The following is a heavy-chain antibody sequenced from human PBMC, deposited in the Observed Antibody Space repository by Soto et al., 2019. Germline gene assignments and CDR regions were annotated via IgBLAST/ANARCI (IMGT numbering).Heavy chain of an antibody. CDR1: GFTFSNYA. V-gene: IGHV3-23*01. J-gene: IGHJ4*02. CDR3: ATDQGSSWYEIDY. D-gene: IGHD6-13*01. CDR2: ISGSGGST. Sequence: EVQLLESGGGLVQPGGSLRLSCAASGFTFSNYAVTWVRQAPGKGLEWVSTISGSGGSTYYADSVKGRFTISRDNSKTTLYLQINSLRVEDTAVYYCATDQGSSWYEIDYWGQGTLVTVSS.